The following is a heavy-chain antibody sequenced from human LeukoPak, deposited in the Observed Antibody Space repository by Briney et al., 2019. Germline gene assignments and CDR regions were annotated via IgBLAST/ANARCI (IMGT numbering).Heavy chain of an antibody. CDR2: IYSGGST. Sequence: GGSLRLSCAASGFTVSSNYMSWVRQAPGKGLEWVSVIYSGGSTYYADSVKGRFTISRDNSKNTLYLQMNSLRAEDTAVYYCARDAGYSSSWSPIRYWGQGTLVTVSS. V-gene: IGHV3-53*01. CDR1: GFTVSSNY. J-gene: IGHJ4*02. D-gene: IGHD6-13*01. CDR3: ARDAGYSSSWSPIRY.